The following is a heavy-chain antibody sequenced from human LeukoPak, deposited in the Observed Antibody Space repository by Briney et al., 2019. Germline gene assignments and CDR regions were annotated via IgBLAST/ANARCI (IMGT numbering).Heavy chain of an antibody. CDR2: ISGGGKST. D-gene: IGHD3-22*01. Sequence: PGGSLRLSCAASGFTFDYYAMNWVRQAPGRGMEWVSTISGGGKSTYYGDSVKGRFTISRDNSKNTVYLQLNSLRAEDTAVYYCARDNYYDSSGYYSPPVFYYYGMDVWGQGTTVTVSS. CDR1: GFTFDYYA. V-gene: IGHV3-23*01. J-gene: IGHJ6*02. CDR3: ARDNYYDSSGYYSPPVFYYYGMDV.